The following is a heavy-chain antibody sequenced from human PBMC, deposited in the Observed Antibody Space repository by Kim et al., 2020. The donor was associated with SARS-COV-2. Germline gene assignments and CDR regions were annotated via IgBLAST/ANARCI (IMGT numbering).Heavy chain of an antibody. CDR1: GYTFTSYD. Sequence: ASVKVSCKASGYTFTSYDINWVRQATGQGLEWMGWMNPNSGNTGYAQKFQGRVTMTRNTSISTAYMELSSLRSEDTAVYYCASDYGDYDRYYYMDVWGKGTTVTVSS. J-gene: IGHJ6*03. CDR2: MNPNSGNT. V-gene: IGHV1-8*01. D-gene: IGHD4-17*01. CDR3: ASDYGDYDRYYYMDV.